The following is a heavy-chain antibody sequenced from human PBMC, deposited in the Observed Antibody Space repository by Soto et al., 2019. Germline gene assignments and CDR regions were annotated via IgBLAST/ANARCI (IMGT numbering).Heavy chain of an antibody. V-gene: IGHV2-26*01. CDR2: ILSTGET. CDR1: GFSLTLGRMA. D-gene: IGHD1-26*01. Sequence: SGPTLVNPTETLTLTCSVSGFSLTLGRMAVTWIRQPPGKALEWLAHILSTGETSYATSLKTRVTISKDISKSQVLLTMTNVDPVDTATYFCARIDYTGSPLIDYWGQGALVTVSS. CDR3: ARIDYTGSPLIDY. J-gene: IGHJ4*02.